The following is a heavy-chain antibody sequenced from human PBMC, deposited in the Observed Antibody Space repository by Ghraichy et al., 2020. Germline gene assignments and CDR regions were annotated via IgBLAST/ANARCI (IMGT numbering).Heavy chain of an antibody. CDR3: AKDPPDWNDDPHDY. V-gene: IGHV3-30*18. CDR2: ISYDGSNK. CDR1: GFTFSSYG. J-gene: IGHJ4*02. D-gene: IGHD1-1*01. Sequence: GGSLRLSCAASGFTFSSYGMHWVRQAPGKGLELVAVISYDGSNKYYADSVKGRFTISRDNSKNTLYLQMNSLRAEDTAVYYCAKDPPDWNDDPHDYWGQGTLVTVSS.